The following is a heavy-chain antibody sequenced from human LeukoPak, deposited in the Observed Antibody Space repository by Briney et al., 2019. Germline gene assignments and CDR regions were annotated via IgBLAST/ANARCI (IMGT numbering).Heavy chain of an antibody. J-gene: IGHJ4*02. Sequence: ASVKVSCTASGYTFSGYAIHWVRQAPGQRFEWMGWINAGNGHTKYSQNFQGRVTITRDSSANIVYMELGSLTSEDTAVYYCARGIWSATRVDYYLDNWGQGTLVTVSS. CDR2: INAGNGHT. D-gene: IGHD5-24*01. CDR3: ARGIWSATRVDYYLDN. V-gene: IGHV1-3*01. CDR1: GYTFSGYA.